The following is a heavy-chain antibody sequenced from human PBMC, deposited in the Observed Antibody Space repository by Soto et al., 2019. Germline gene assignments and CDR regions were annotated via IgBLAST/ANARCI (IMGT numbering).Heavy chain of an antibody. CDR2: INHSGST. CDR1: GGSFSGYY. CDR3: ARGLWKRATVREGGRENWFDP. Sequence: SETLSLTCAVYGGSFSGYYWSWIRQPPGKGLEWIGEINHSGSTNYNPSLKSRVTISVDTSKHQFSLKLSSVTAADTAVYYWARGLWKRATVREGGRENWFDPGGKGTLVTV. D-gene: IGHD3-10*01. V-gene: IGHV4-34*01. J-gene: IGHJ5*02.